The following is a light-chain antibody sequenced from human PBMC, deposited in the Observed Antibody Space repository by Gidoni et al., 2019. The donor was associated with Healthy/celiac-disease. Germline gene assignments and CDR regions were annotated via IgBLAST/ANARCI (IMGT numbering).Light chain of an antibody. CDR1: QSISSF. V-gene: IGKV1-39*01. J-gene: IGKJ4*01. Sequence: DIQMTQSPSSLAASVGDRVTITCRESQSISSFLNWYQQKPGKAPKLLIYAASSVQSGVPSRFSGSGSGTDFTLTISSLQPEDFATYYWQQSYSTPLTFGGGTKVEIK. CDR2: AAS. CDR3: QQSYSTPLT.